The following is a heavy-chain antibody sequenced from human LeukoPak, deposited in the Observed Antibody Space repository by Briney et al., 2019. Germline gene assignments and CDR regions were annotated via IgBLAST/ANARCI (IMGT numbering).Heavy chain of an antibody. J-gene: IGHJ4*02. Sequence: SETLSLTCTVSGYSISSGYYWGWIRQPPGKGLEWIGSIYYSGSTYYNPSLKSRVTISVDTSKNQFSLKLSSVTAADTAVYYCARLLWDYFDYWGQGTLVTVSS. V-gene: IGHV4-38-2*02. CDR3: ARLLWDYFDY. D-gene: IGHD7-27*01. CDR2: IYYSGST. CDR1: GYSISSGYY.